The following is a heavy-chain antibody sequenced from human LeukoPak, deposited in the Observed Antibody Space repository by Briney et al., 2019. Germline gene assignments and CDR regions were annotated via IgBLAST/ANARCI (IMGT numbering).Heavy chain of an antibody. CDR1: GFTFSRSW. J-gene: IGHJ4*02. CDR2: IKEDGSET. V-gene: IGHV3-7*01. CDR3: SRSLNS. Sequence: PGGSLRLACATSGFTFSRSWMDWVRQAPGKGLEGVANIKEDGSETHYVDSAKGRFTISRDNAKNSLFLQVDNLRVEDTAIYYCSRSLNSWGQGTLVTVS.